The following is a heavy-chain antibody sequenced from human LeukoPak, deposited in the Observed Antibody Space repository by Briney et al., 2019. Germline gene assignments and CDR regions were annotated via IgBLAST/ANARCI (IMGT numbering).Heavy chain of an antibody. D-gene: IGHD6-19*01. J-gene: IGHJ4*02. Sequence: GASVKVSCKASGYTLTDHDIHWVRQAPGQRLEWMGWINPDNGNTKYSQKFQGRVTITRDTSASTAYMELSSLTSEDTAVYYCANWAGTPAGYFSGPLDYWGQGTLVTVSS. V-gene: IGHV1-3*01. CDR3: ANWAGTPAGYFSGPLDY. CDR1: GYTLTDHD. CDR2: INPDNGNT.